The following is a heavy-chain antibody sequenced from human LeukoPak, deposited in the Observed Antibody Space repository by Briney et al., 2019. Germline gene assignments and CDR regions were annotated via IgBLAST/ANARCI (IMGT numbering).Heavy chain of an antibody. D-gene: IGHD6-13*01. CDR2: ISYDGSNK. CDR3: ARGSAAAVFGYFDY. Sequence: GGSLRRSCAASGFTFSSYAMHWVRQAPGKGLEWVAVISYDGSNKYYADSVKGRFTISRDNSKNTLYLQMNSLRAEDTAVYYCARGSAAAVFGYFDYWGQGTLATVSS. J-gene: IGHJ4*02. CDR1: GFTFSSYA. V-gene: IGHV3-30*04.